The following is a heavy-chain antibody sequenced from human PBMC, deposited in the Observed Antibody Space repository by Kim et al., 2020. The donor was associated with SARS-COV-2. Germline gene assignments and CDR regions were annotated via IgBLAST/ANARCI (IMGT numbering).Heavy chain of an antibody. CDR3: ARVLLLWFGELTH. J-gene: IGHJ1*01. CDR2: IYYSGST. CDR1: GGSISSSSYY. D-gene: IGHD3-10*01. Sequence: SETMSLTCTVSGGSISSSSYYWGWIRQPPGKGLEWIGSIYYSGSTYYNPSLKSRVTISVDTSKNQFSLKLSSVTAADTAVYYCARVLLLWFGELTHWGQG. V-gene: IGHV4-39*07.